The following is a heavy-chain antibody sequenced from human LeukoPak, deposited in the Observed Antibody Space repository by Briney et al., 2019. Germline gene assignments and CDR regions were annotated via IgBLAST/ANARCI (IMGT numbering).Heavy chain of an antibody. CDR3: ARAGYCSGGSCYRGPST. D-gene: IGHD2-15*01. CDR2: INHSGST. Sequence: PSETLSLTCAVYGGSFSGYSWSWIRQPPGKGLEWIGEINHSGSTDYNPSLKSRVTISVDTSKNQFSLKLSSVTAADTAVYYCARAGYCSGGSCYRGPSTWGQGTLVTVSP. J-gene: IGHJ4*02. V-gene: IGHV4-34*01. CDR1: GGSFSGYS.